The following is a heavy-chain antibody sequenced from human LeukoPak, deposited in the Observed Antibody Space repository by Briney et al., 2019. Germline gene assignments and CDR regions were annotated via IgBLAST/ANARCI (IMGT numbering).Heavy chain of an antibody. CDR3: ARGPSGCHNT. Sequence: GGSLRLSCAASGFTFSSYVMHWVRQAPGKGLEWVSLIYSGGSTYYADSVKGRFTISRDNSKNTLYLQMNSLRAEDTAVYYCARGPSGCHNTGGQGTLVTVSS. CDR2: IYSGGST. V-gene: IGHV3-66*01. D-gene: IGHD5-12*01. J-gene: IGHJ4*02. CDR1: GFTFSSYV.